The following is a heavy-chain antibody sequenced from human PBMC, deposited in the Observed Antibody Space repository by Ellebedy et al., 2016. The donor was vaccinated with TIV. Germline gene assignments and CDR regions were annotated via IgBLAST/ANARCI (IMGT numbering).Heavy chain of an antibody. CDR3: AKLDSSGYYYGRLDY. Sequence: GESLKISCAASGFTFRNFAMTWVRQAPGKGLEWVSSISSSGVSSDYADSVRGRVTISRDNSKSTLYLRMDSLRADDSAESYCAKLDSSGYYYGRLDYWGQGTLVTVSS. CDR1: GFTFRNFA. CDR2: ISSSGVSS. D-gene: IGHD3-22*01. J-gene: IGHJ4*02. V-gene: IGHV3-23*01.